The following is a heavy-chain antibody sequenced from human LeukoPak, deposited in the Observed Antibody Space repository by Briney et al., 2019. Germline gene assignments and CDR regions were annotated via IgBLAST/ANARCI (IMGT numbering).Heavy chain of an antibody. J-gene: IGHJ4*02. CDR2: INIDGSTT. V-gene: IGHV3-74*01. D-gene: IGHD1-1*01. CDR1: GFSFSSYW. Sequence: GGSLRLSCAASGFSFSSYWMHWVRQAPGKGLVWVSRINIDGSTTTYADSVKGRFTISRDNAKNTLSLQMNSLRADDTAVYYCISDHTGHDDYWGQGTLVTVSS. CDR3: ISDHTGHDDY.